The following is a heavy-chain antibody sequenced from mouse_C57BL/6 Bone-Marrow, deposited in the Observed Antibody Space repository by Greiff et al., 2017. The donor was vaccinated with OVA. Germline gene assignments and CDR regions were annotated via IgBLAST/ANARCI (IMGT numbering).Heavy chain of an antibody. Sequence: LQESGPELVKPGASVKISCKASGYAFSSSWMNWVKQRPGKGLEWIGRIYPGDGDTNYNGKFKGKATLTADKSSSTAYMQLSSLTSEDSAVYFCARECVITTVDYYAMDYWGQGTSVTVSS. CDR2: IYPGDGDT. V-gene: IGHV1-82*01. D-gene: IGHD1-1*01. CDR3: ARECVITTVDYYAMDY. J-gene: IGHJ4*01. CDR1: GYAFSSSW.